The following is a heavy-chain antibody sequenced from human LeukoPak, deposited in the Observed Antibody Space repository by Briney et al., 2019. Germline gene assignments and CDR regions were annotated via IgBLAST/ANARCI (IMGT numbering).Heavy chain of an antibody. J-gene: IGHJ6*03. CDR1: GFAFSSYS. CDR2: ISSRCRFI. V-gene: IGHV3-21*01. D-gene: IGHD6-13*01. Sequence: GGSLRLSCAASGFAFSSYSMNWVREAPGKGLEWVSSISSRCRFIYYADSVKGRFSISRDDAKNSLFLQMNSLSAEDTAVYYCARDGGIAPSGTVTYYYYYMDVWGKGTTVTVSS. CDR3: ARDGGIAPSGTVTYYYYYMDV.